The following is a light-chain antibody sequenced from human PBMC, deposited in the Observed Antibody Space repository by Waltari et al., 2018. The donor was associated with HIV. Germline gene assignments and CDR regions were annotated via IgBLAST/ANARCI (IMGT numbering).Light chain of an antibody. Sequence: DIQMTQSPSSLSASVGDRVTITCRASQSISSYLNWYQQKPVKAPKLLIYAASSLQSGVPSRFSGSGSGTDFTLTISSLQPEDIATYYCQQYDNVPSFTFGPGTKVDIK. V-gene: IGKV1-39*01. CDR1: QSISSY. J-gene: IGKJ3*01. CDR2: AAS. CDR3: QQYDNVPSFT.